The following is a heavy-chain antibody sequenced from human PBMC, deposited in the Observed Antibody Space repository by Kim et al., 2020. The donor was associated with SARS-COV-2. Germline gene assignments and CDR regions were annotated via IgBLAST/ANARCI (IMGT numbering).Heavy chain of an antibody. Sequence: SETLSLTCTISGGSIDRYFWSWIRQTPGKGLDYLGYIFSSGRTNCKPSLRGRVSISMDTSRSQVSLELTSVTASDTAVYYCARSLGGYITAFDIWGHGTNVAVSS. CDR3: ARSLGGYITAFDI. CDR2: IFSSGRT. J-gene: IGHJ3*02. V-gene: IGHV4-4*08. D-gene: IGHD5-12*01. CDR1: GGSIDRYF.